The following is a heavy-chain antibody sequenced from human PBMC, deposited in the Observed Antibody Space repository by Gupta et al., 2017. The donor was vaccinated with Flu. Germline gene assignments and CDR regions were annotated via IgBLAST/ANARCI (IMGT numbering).Heavy chain of an antibody. CDR2: IDHSGGT. CDR3: TRLGGFTVGYNWFDP. J-gene: IGHJ5*02. D-gene: IGHD4-11*01. CDR1: NASLSGSY. V-gene: IGHV4-34*01. Sequence: HVQLQQWGAGLLKPSETLSLTCAVYNASLSGSYWSWIRQPPGKGPEWIGEIDHSGGTNYNPSLKSRVTMSVDTSKNQFSLNLYSVTAADTAIYYCTRLGGFTVGYNWFDPWGQGTLVTVSS.